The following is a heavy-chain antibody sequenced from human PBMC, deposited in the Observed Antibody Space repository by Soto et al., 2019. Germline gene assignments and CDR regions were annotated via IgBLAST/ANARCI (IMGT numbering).Heavy chain of an antibody. J-gene: IGHJ5*02. V-gene: IGHV2-5*02. CDR2: IYWDDEK. CDR1: GFSLSTTGVG. Sequence: QITLKESGPTLVSPTQTITLTCTFSGFSLSTTGVGVGWIRQPPGKALEWLALIYWDDEKRYSPSLQSRLSITQGTSRNEVILTMTNTDPVDTARYHCAQRLPHYGLGRERGSWFDPWGQGTLVTVSS. D-gene: IGHD3-10*01. CDR3: AQRLPHYGLGRERGSWFDP.